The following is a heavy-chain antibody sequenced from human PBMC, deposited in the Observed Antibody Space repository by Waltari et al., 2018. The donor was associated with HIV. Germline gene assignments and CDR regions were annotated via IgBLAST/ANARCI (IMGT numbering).Heavy chain of an antibody. CDR1: GFILSPYW. J-gene: IGHJ6*02. Sequence: EVLLVESGGGLVQPGGSLRLSCGTSGFILSPYWMSWVRQAPGQGLEWLANIKPDGSETYYVDSVKGRFTISRDNAKNSVYLQMDSLRVEDTALYFCARDTGSQYYYYGMDVWGQGTMVSVS. CDR2: IKPDGSET. CDR3: ARDTGSQYYYYGMDV. V-gene: IGHV3-7*01. D-gene: IGHD3-10*01.